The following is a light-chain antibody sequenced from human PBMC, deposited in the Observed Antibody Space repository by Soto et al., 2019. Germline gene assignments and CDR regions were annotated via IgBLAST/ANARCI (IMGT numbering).Light chain of an antibody. Sequence: QSVLTQPPSASGSPGHSVTISCTGTSSDVGAYDYVSWYQQHPGKAPKLMIYEINKRPAGVPYRFPGSKSAPTASLTVSGPQDEDEADCYCSSFAGSNRFPYVFGTTTKV. CDR2: EIN. V-gene: IGLV2-8*01. CDR3: SSFAGSNRFPYV. CDR1: SSDVGAYDY. J-gene: IGLJ1*01.